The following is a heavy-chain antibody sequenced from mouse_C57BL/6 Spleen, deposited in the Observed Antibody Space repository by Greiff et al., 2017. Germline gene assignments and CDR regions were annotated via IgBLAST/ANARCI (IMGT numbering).Heavy chain of an antibody. CDR2: IDPSDSYT. J-gene: IGHJ4*01. Sequence: QVQLKQPGAELVMPGASVKLSCKASGYTFTSYWMHWVKQRPGQGLEWIGEIDPSDSYTNYNQKFKGKSTLTVDKSSSTAYMQLSSLTSEDSAVYYCARYGTVAYAMDYWGQGTSVTVSS. CDR3: ARYGTVAYAMDY. D-gene: IGHD1-1*01. CDR1: GYTFTSYW. V-gene: IGHV1-69*01.